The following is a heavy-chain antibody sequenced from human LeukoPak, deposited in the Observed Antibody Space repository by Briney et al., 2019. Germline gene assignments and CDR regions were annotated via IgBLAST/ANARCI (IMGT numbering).Heavy chain of an antibody. CDR2: IYYSGST. D-gene: IGHD5-18*01. Sequence: KPSETLSLTCTVSGGSISSYYGSWIRQPPGKGLEWIGYIYYSGSTNYNPSLKSRVTISVDTSKNQFSLKLSSVTAADTAVYYCVRHGYTYGSIDYWGQGTLVTVSS. CDR3: VRHGYTYGSIDY. CDR1: GGSISSYY. J-gene: IGHJ4*02. V-gene: IGHV4-59*01.